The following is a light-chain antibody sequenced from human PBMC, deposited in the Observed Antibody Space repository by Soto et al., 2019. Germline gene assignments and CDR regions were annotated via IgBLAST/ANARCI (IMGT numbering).Light chain of an antibody. J-gene: IGKJ5*01. Sequence: AIRMTQSPSSFSASTGERVTITCRARQGISSYLAWYQQKPGKAPKLLIYAASSLQSGVPSRFSGSGSGTDFTLTISSLQPEDFATYYCQQSYSTPLITFGQGTRLEIK. CDR1: QGISSY. V-gene: IGKV1-8*01. CDR2: AAS. CDR3: QQSYSTPLIT.